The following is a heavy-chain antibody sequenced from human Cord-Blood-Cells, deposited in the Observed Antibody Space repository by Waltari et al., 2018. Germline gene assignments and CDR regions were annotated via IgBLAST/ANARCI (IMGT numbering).Heavy chain of an antibody. D-gene: IGHD3-10*01. CDR3: VSGNDRGNNWFDP. V-gene: IGHV1-2*06. CDR1: GYTFTGYY. J-gene: IGHJ5*02. Sequence: QVQLVQSGAEVKKPGATVKVSCKDPGYTFTGYYMHWVRQAPGQGLEWMGRINPNSGGTNYAQKFQGRVTMTRDTSISTAYMELSRLRSDDTAVYYCVSGNDRGNNWFDPWGQGTLVTVSS. CDR2: INPNSGGT.